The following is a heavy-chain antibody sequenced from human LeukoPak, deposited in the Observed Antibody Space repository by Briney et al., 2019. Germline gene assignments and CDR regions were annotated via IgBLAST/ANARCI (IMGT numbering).Heavy chain of an antibody. Sequence: GGSLRLSCAASGFTFSSYGMHWVRQAPGKGLEWVAFIRYDGSNKYYADSVKGRFTISRDNSKNTLYLQMNSLRAEDTAVYYCAKVRGVVITFFDYWGQGTLVTASS. V-gene: IGHV3-30*02. D-gene: IGHD3-22*01. CDR2: IRYDGSNK. CDR1: GFTFSSYG. CDR3: AKVRGVVITFFDY. J-gene: IGHJ4*02.